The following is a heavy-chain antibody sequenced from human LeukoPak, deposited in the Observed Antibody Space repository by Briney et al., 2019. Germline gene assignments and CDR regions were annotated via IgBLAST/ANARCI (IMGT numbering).Heavy chain of an antibody. CDR3: ARAHILDYYDSSGRSDWFDP. V-gene: IGHV1-69*04. J-gene: IGHJ5*02. D-gene: IGHD3-22*01. Sequence: SVKVSCRASGGTFSSYAISWVRQAPGQGLEWMGRIIPILGIANYAQKFQGRVTITADKSTSTAYMELSSLRSEDTAVYYCARAHILDYYDSSGRSDWFDPWGQGTLVTVSS. CDR2: IIPILGIA. CDR1: GGTFSSYA.